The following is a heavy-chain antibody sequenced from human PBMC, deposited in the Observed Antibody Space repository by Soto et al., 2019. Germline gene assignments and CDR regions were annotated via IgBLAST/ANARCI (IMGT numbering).Heavy chain of an antibody. Sequence: EAQLLESGGGLVQPGGSLRLSCAASGFTFSNYDMNWVRQAPGKGLEWVSGISGGSGDSTFYADSVKGRFTISRDNSKNTLHLQMNSLRTEDTAVYYCARAPLTIYDTSGYYDYWGQGIQVTVSS. CDR1: GFTFSNYD. D-gene: IGHD3-22*01. V-gene: IGHV3-23*01. CDR3: ARAPLTIYDTSGYYDY. CDR2: ISGGSGDST. J-gene: IGHJ4*02.